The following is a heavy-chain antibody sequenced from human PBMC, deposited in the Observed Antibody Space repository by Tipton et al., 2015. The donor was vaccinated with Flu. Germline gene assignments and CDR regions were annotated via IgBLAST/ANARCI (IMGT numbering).Heavy chain of an antibody. CDR3: AKEEGYCSSTSCQITYYYYGMDV. Sequence: QVQLVQSGGGVVQSGGSLRLSCAASGFTFSSYGMHWVRQAPGKGLEWVAFIRYDGSNKYYADSVKGRFTISRDNSKNTLYLQMNSLRAEDTAVYYCAKEEGYCSSTSCQITYYYYGMDVWGQGTTVTVSS. CDR1: GFTFSSYG. V-gene: IGHV3-30*02. CDR2: IRYDGSNK. J-gene: IGHJ6*02. D-gene: IGHD2-2*01.